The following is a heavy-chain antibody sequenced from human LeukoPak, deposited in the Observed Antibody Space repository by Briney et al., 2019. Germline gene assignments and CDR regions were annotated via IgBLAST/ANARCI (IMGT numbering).Heavy chain of an antibody. J-gene: IGHJ3*02. V-gene: IGHV3-69-1*02. Sequence: GGSLRLSCVASGFTFSYYGMHWVRQAPGKGLEWVSVIYTGGTAAYTDSVKGRFTISRDNAKNSLYLQMNSLRAEDTAVYYCAREESYYDSSGLDAFDIWGQGTMVTVSS. CDR1: GFTFSYYG. D-gene: IGHD3-22*01. CDR3: AREESYYDSSGLDAFDI. CDR2: IYTGGTA.